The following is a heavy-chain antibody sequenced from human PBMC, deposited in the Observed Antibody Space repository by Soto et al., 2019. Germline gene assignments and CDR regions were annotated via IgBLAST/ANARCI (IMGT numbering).Heavy chain of an antibody. J-gene: IGHJ4*02. Sequence: GESLKISCKGSGYNFASYWIAWVRQMPGKGLELMGIIYPSDSDTRYRPSFQGQVTISADKSISSAYLQWSSLRASDTAMYYCARGGVSTRTFDYWGQGIPVTVS. V-gene: IGHV5-51*01. CDR3: ARGGVSTRTFDY. CDR1: GYNFASYW. D-gene: IGHD3-3*01. CDR2: IYPSDSDT.